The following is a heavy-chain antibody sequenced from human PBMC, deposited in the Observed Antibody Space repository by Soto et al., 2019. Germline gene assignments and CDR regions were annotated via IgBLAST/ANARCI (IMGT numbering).Heavy chain of an antibody. D-gene: IGHD2-15*01. CDR2: INGEGTII. V-gene: IGHV3-74*01. CDR1: GFTFFNYW. CDR3: VRDSGGSY. J-gene: IGHJ4*02. Sequence: GGSLRLSCAASGFTFFNYWMYWVRQAPGKGLVWVSRINGEGTIINYADSVKGRFTISRDNAKNTLYLQMNSLRVDDTAVYYCVRDSGGSYWGQGTLVTVSS.